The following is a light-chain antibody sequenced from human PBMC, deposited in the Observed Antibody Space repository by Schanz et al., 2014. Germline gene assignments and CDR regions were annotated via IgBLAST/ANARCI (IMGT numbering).Light chain of an antibody. CDR2: AAS. Sequence: DIQLTQSPSSLSASVGDSVTITCRASQTIDTFLNWYQQKPGKAPRLLIYAASSLQSGVPSRFSGSGTGTYLTLTISSLQPEDFATYYCQQSYSVPYTFGQGTKLEIK. J-gene: IGKJ2*01. CDR1: QTIDTF. V-gene: IGKV1-39*01. CDR3: QQSYSVPYT.